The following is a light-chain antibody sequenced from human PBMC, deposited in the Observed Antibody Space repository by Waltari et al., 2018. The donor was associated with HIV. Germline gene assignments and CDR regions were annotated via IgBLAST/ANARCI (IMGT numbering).Light chain of an antibody. J-gene: IGLJ2*01. CDR1: SRDVGGYNY. Sequence: QSALTQPPSASGSPGQSVTISCTGTSRDVGGYNYVSWYQQHPGKAPKLIIYEVSKRPSGVPDRFSGAKSGNTASLTVSGLQAEYEADYYCSSYAGSLVVFGGGTKLTVL. CDR3: SSYAGSLVV. V-gene: IGLV2-8*01. CDR2: EVS.